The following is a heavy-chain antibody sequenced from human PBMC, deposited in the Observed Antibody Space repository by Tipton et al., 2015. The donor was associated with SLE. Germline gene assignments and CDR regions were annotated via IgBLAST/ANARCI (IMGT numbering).Heavy chain of an antibody. D-gene: IGHD3-22*01. V-gene: IGHV3-23*01. CDR1: RFTFSKFA. CDR3: AGHSSGYSMYHYYYAMDV. CDR2: ISPSGGSI. J-gene: IGHJ6*02. Sequence: GSLRLSCAASRFTFSKFAMTWVRQPPGKGLEWVSTISPSGGSIYNADSVKGRFIISRDNSKNTLYLQMSGLRAEDTAVYFCAGHSSGYSMYHYYYAMDVWGQGTTVTVSS.